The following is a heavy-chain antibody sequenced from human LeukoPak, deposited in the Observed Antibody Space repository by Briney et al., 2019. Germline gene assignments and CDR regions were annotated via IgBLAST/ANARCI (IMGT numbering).Heavy chain of an antibody. Sequence: AGGSLRLSCAASGFTFSSYSMNWVRQAPGKGLEWVSSISSSSSYIYYADSAKGRFTISRDNAKNSLYLQMNSLRAEDTAVYYCARGPVVPAAIGAFDIWGQGTMVTVSS. CDR3: ARGPVVPAAIGAFDI. CDR2: ISSSSSYI. J-gene: IGHJ3*02. CDR1: GFTFSSYS. V-gene: IGHV3-21*01. D-gene: IGHD2-2*01.